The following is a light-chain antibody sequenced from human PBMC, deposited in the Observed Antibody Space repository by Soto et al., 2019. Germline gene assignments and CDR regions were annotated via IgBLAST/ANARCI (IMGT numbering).Light chain of an antibody. CDR2: AVV. CDR1: QGISNY. V-gene: IGKV1-27*01. Sequence: DVQLTQSPSSLSASVGDTGTITRLASQGISNYLAWYQQKPGQVPQLLCDAVVTLQSWGPSRFSGRGSVTDFTLTSSSLQPEAVATYSCQKYTRGPLTFGQGTNVEIK. J-gene: IGKJ1*01. CDR3: QKYTRGPLT.